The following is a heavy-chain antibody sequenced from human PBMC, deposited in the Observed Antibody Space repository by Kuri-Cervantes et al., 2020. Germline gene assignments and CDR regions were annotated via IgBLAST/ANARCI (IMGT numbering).Heavy chain of an antibody. CDR3: AKDQGYYDSSGYFDY. V-gene: IGHV3-30*18. CDR1: GFTFTTYW. J-gene: IGHJ4*02. Sequence: GGSLRLSCAASGFTFTTYWMHWVRQAPGKGLEWVAVISYDGSNKYYADSVKGRFTISRDNSKNTLYLQMNSLRAEDTAVYYCAKDQGYYDSSGYFDYWGQGTLVTVSS. CDR2: ISYDGSNK. D-gene: IGHD3-22*01.